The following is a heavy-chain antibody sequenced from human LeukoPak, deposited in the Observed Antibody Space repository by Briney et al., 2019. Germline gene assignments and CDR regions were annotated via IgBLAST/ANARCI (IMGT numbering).Heavy chain of an antibody. V-gene: IGHV5-51*01. D-gene: IGHD3-10*01. CDR3: ARLEADGSGSYYKVY. Sequence: GESLKISCKGSGYSFTSYWIGWVRQMPGKGLEWMGSIYPRDSDTRYSPSFQGQVTISADKSISTAYLQWSSLKASDTAMYYCARLEADGSGSYYKVYWGQGALVTVSS. CDR2: IYPRDSDT. CDR1: GYSFTSYW. J-gene: IGHJ4*02.